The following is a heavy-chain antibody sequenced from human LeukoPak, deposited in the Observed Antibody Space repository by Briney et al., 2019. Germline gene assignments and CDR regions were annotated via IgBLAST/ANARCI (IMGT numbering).Heavy chain of an antibody. CDR2: IYYSGST. J-gene: IGHJ4*02. Sequence: SETLSLTCTVSGGSISSGGYYWSWIRQHPGKGLEWIGYIYYSGSTNYNPSLKSRVTISVDTSKNQFSLKLSYVTAADTAVYYCARERVDYYDSSGPYFDYWGQGTLVTVSS. D-gene: IGHD3-22*01. V-gene: IGHV4-61*08. CDR3: ARERVDYYDSSGPYFDY. CDR1: GGSISSGGYY.